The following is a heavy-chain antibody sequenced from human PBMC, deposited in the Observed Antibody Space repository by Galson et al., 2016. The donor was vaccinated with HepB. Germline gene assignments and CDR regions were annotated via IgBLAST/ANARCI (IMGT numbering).Heavy chain of an antibody. J-gene: IGHJ6*04. V-gene: IGHV3-11*01. D-gene: IGHD4-17*01. Sequence: SLRLSCAASGFSFSDCDMSWIRQAPGKGLEWVSYITSISSNIYYADSVRGRFTVSRDNARASLYLQMHSLRIEDTAVYYCAKELITVTTNVGMDVWGKGTPVSVTS. CDR1: GFSFSDCD. CDR2: ITSISSNI. CDR3: AKELITVTTNVGMDV.